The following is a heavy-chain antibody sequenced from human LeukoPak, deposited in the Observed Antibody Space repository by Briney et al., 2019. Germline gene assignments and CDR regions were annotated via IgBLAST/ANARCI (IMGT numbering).Heavy chain of an antibody. CDR1: GGSINSGGYS. Sequence: ETSETLSLTCAVSGGSINSGGYSWSWIRQAPGKGLEWIGYIYHSGSTYYNPSLKSRVIISVDRSKNQFSLKLTSVTAADTDVYYCARSLDYYDSPFDYWGQGTLVTVSS. CDR2: IYHSGST. J-gene: IGHJ4*02. V-gene: IGHV4-30-2*01. CDR3: ARSLDYYDSPFDY. D-gene: IGHD3-22*01.